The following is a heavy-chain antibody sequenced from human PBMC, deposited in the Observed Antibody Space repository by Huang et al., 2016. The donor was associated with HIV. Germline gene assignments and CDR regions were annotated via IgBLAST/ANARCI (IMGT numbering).Heavy chain of an antibody. J-gene: IGHJ6*03. CDR3: SPTGDDYFYYYMDV. CDR2: VGSIAFGGAS. D-gene: IGHD4-17*01. Sequence: VESGGDAVQSGRSLRLSCRGSGFIFNDFAINWFRKSPRKGLEWICCVGSIAFGGASKSAPSVKDRVSVSRDEAKNVAFLQMENLQVDDTAVYYCSPTGDDYFYYYMDVWGNGTTVIVS. V-gene: IGHV3-49*03. CDR1: GFIFNDFA.